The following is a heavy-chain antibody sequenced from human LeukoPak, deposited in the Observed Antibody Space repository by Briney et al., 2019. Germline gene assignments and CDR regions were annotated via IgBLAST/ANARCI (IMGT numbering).Heavy chain of an antibody. Sequence: GGSLRLSCAASGFTFSSYSMNWVRQAPGKGLEWVSSISSSSSYIYYADSVKGRFTISRDSAKNSLYLQMNSLRAEDTAVYYCARDIISSGWYGIDYWGQGTLVTVSS. CDR3: ARDIISSGWYGIDY. V-gene: IGHV3-21*01. CDR1: GFTFSSYS. CDR2: ISSSSSYI. D-gene: IGHD6-19*01. J-gene: IGHJ4*02.